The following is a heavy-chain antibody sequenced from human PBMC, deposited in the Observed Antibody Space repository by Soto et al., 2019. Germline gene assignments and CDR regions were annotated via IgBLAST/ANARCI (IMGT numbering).Heavy chain of an antibody. V-gene: IGHV3-7*01. CDR2: IKEDGSER. CDR1: GFTFSTYW. Sequence: EVQLVESGGGLVQPGGSLRLSCAGSGFTFSTYWMTWVRQAPGKRLEWVANIKEDGSERYYVDSVKGRFTISRDNAKNSLYLQMNRLRAEDTAVYYCVGGNGFDYWGQGTLVTVSS. J-gene: IGHJ4*02. D-gene: IGHD5-12*01. CDR3: VGGNGFDY.